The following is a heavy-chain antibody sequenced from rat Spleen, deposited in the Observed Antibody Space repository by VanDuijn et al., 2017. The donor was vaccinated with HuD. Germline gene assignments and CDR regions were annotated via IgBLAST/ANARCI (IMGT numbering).Heavy chain of an antibody. J-gene: IGHJ2*01. D-gene: IGHD1-12*02. CDR2: IWGNGDT. CDR3: ARGPPRDDGSYYYGYYFDY. CDR1: GFSLSNYG. V-gene: IGHV2-13*01. Sequence: QVQLKESGPGLVQPSETLSLTCTVSGFSLSNYGVIWVRQPPVKGLEWMGVIWGNGDTNYNSALKSRLSISRDTSKSQVFLKMNSLQTEDTAIYFCARGPPRDDGSYYYGYYFDYWGQGVMVTVSS.